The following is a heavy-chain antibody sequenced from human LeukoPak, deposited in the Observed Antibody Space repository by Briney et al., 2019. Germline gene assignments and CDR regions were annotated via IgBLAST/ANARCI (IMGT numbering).Heavy chain of an antibody. D-gene: IGHD3-10*01. CDR1: GGSFSSYY. CDR2: IYYSGST. V-gene: IGHV4-39*01. Sequence: SGTLPLTCAVYGGSFSSYYWGWIRQPPGKGLEWIGSIYYSGSTYYNPSLKSRVTISIDTSKNQFSLKLSSVTAADTAVYHCARPSGREWSSYFDYWGQGTLVTVSS. J-gene: IGHJ4*02. CDR3: ARPSGREWSSYFDY.